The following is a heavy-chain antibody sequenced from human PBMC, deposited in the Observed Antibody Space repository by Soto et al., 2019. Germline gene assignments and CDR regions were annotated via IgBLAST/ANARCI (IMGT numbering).Heavy chain of an antibody. CDR1: GFTFSSYA. V-gene: IGHV3-30-3*01. CDR2: ISYDGSNK. CDR3: ARDNPHHYYDSSGPHYYYYYGMDV. D-gene: IGHD3-22*01. J-gene: IGHJ6*02. Sequence: PGGSLRLSCAASGFTFSSYAMHWVRQAPGKGLEWVAVISYDGSNKYYADSVKGRFTISRDNSKNTLYLQMNSLRAEDTAVYYCARDNPHHYYDSSGPHYYYYYGMDVWGQGTTVTVPS.